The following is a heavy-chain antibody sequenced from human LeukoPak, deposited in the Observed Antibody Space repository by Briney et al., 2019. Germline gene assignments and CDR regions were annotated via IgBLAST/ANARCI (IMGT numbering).Heavy chain of an antibody. V-gene: IGHV4-39*01. J-gene: IGHJ5*01. CDR3: VRGVMVSKPGDS. CDR1: GVSVNIRTFF. CDR2: VYSTGNV. D-gene: IGHD1-14*01. Sequence: PSETLSLTCSVSGVSVNIRTFFWNWVRQPPGKGLEWIGSVYSTGNVYQSPSLQSRAAISVDASNNSFSLTLQSVTAADTAVYFCVRGVMVSKPGDSWGPKTLVIVSS.